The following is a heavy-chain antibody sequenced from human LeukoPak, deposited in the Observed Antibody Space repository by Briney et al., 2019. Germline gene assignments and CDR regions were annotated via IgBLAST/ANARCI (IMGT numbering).Heavy chain of an antibody. CDR3: ARVHYYSSGLSSYFDN. CDR1: GGSISSSY. CDR2: TYNTGST. J-gene: IGHJ4*02. V-gene: IGHV4-59*01. Sequence: ETLSLTCTVSGGSISSSYWSWIRQPPGKGLEWIGYTYNTGSTNHNPSLKSRVTISTDTSNNQITLNRSSVTAVDTGAYYSARVHYYSSGLSSYFDNWGQGTLVTASS. D-gene: IGHD3-10*01.